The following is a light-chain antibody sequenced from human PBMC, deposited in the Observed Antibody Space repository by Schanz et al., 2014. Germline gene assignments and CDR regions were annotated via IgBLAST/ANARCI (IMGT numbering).Light chain of an antibody. CDR2: AAS. CDR1: QGISSF. CDR3: QQYGSSPPWT. J-gene: IGKJ2*02. V-gene: IGKV1-9*01. Sequence: IQLTQSPSPLSASVGDRVTITCRASQGISSFLAWYQHKPGRAPKLLIYAASTLQTGVPSRFSGSGSGTDFTLTISRLEPEDFAVYYCQQYGSSPPWTFGQGTKLEIK.